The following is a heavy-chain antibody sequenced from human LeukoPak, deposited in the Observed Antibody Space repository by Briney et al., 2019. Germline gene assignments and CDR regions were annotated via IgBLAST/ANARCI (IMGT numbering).Heavy chain of an antibody. CDR2: IPTSGIPV. D-gene: IGHD1-26*01. Sequence: PGGSLRLSCAASGFSFSRYYMSWVRQTPGKAMEWISYIPTSGIPVHYADSVRGRFTASRDDAKNSLHLQMDSLRVEDTAVYYCTRAVGLGPGAHFDQWGQGALVIVSS. V-gene: IGHV3-11*01. CDR1: GFSFSRYY. J-gene: IGHJ4*02. CDR3: TRAVGLGPGAHFDQ.